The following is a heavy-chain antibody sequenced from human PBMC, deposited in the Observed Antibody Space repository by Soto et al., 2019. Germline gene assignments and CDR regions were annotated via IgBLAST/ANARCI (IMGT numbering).Heavy chain of an antibody. CDR1: GFTFSSYD. CDR2: ITTAGDT. Sequence: GGSLRLSCAASGFTFSSYDMHWVRQATGKGLEWVSAITTAGDTYYPGSVKGRFTISRDTAKTSLYLQMNSLRAGDTAVYYCARGAYCGGDCIDYWGQGTLVTVSS. J-gene: IGHJ4*02. V-gene: IGHV3-13*01. CDR3: ARGAYCGGDCIDY. D-gene: IGHD2-21*02.